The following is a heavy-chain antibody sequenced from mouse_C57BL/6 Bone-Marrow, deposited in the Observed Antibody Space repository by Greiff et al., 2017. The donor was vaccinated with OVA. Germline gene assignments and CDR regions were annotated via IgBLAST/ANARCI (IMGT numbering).Heavy chain of an antibody. CDR2: IDPSNSYI. CDR1: GYTFTSFW. V-gene: IGHV1-69*01. J-gene: IGHJ3*01. Sequence: QVQLKQSGADLVMPGASVKLSCKASGYTFTSFWMHWVKQRPGQGLEWIGEIDPSNSYINYNQKFKGKSTLTVDKSSSTAYMQLSSLTSEDSAVYYCSRSAGRGTWFAYWGQGTLVNVSA. CDR3: SRSAGRGTWFAY. D-gene: IGHD3-3*01.